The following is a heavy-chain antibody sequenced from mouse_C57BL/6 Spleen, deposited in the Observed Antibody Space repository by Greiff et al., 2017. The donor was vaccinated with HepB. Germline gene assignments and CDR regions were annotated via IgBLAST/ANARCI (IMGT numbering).Heavy chain of an antibody. D-gene: IGHD3-2*02. CDR3: ARHEEEVLTAEGYYFDY. J-gene: IGHJ2*01. V-gene: IGHV1-62-2*01. CDR1: GYTFTEYT. CDR2: FYPGSGSI. Sequence: VQLQPSGAELVKPGASVKLSCKASGYTFTEYTIHWVKQRSGQGLEWIGWFYPGSGSIKYNEKFKDKATLTADKSSSTVYMELSRLTSEDSAVYFCARHEEEVLTAEGYYFDYWGQGTTLTVSS.